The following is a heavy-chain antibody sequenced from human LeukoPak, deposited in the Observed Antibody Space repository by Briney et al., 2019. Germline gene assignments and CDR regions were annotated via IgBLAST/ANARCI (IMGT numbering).Heavy chain of an antibody. V-gene: IGHV3-11*01. J-gene: IGHJ5*02. CDR3: ASVLVVRGVIVWFDP. Sequence: PGGSLRLSCAASGFTFSDYYMSWIRQAPGKGLEWVSYISSSGSTIYYADSVKGRFTISRDNAKNSLYLQMNSLRAEDTAVYYCASVLVVRGVIVWFDPWGQGTLVTVSS. CDR2: ISSSGSTI. CDR1: GFTFSDYY. D-gene: IGHD3-10*01.